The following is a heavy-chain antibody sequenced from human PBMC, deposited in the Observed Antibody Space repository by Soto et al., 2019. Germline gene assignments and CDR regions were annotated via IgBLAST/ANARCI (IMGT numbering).Heavy chain of an antibody. CDR3: AKDSSDNGMDV. CDR1: GFTFDDYA. J-gene: IGHJ6*02. V-gene: IGHV3-9*01. Sequence: PGGSLRLSCAASGFTFDDYAMHWVRQAPGKGLEWVSGISWNSGSIGYADSVKGRFTISGDNAKNSLYLQMNSLRAEDTALYYCAKDSSDNGMDVWGQGTTVTVSS. CDR2: ISWNSGSI. D-gene: IGHD3-9*01.